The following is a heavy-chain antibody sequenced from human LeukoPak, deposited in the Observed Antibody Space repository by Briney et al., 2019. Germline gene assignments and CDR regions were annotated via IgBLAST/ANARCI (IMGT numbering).Heavy chain of an antibody. Sequence: PGGSLRLSCAASGFTFSSYWMSWVRQAPGKGLEWVANIKQDGSEKYYVDSVKGRFTISRDNARDSLYLQMNSLRAEDTAVYYCARGQRLPPPYYYYMDVWGKGTTVTVSS. V-gene: IGHV3-7*01. CDR2: IKQDGSEK. CDR3: ARGQRLPPPYYYYMDV. D-gene: IGHD6-25*01. CDR1: GFTFSSYW. J-gene: IGHJ6*03.